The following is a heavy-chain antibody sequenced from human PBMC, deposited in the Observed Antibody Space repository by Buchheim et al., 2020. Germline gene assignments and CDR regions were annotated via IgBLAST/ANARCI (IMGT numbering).Heavy chain of an antibody. CDR1: GDSISSNNW. CDR3: ARWSRRKTVNWFDP. J-gene: IGHJ5*02. CDR2: IYYSGST. D-gene: IGHD1-1*01. Sequence: QVQLQESGPGLVKASGTLSLTCAVSGDSISSNNWWSWVRQSPEKGLEWIGYIYYSGSTYYNPSLKSRVTISVDTSKNQFSLKLSSVTAADTAVYYCARWSRRKTVNWFDPWGQGT. V-gene: IGHV4-4*02.